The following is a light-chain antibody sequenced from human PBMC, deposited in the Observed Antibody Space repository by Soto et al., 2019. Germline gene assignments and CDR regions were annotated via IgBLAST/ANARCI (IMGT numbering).Light chain of an antibody. CDR3: QQDNYYPFT. CDR1: QGINNA. Sequence: AIQMPQSPSTLSASVGDRVTIACRASQGINNALAWYQQKPGTPPKVLIYGASTFESGVPSRFSGSGSGTEFTLTISSLQSEDSATYYCQQDNYYPFTFGEGTKVDIK. J-gene: IGKJ4*02. CDR2: GAS. V-gene: IGKV1D-13*01.